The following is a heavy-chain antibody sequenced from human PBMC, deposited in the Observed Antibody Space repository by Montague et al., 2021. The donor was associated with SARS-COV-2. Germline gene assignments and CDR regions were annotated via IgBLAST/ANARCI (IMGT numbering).Heavy chain of an antibody. Sequence: PALVKPTQTLTLTCTFSGFSLKTNGMCVSWIRQSPGKALEWLARIDWDGERSYNSRLETRLTISNDTSKNQVFLTVAHMNPVDTATYYCARTTGRYYGSRNCYVGFWGQGAPVTVSS. CDR1: GFSLKTNGMC. CDR3: ARTTGRYYGSRNCYVGF. D-gene: IGHD3-10*01. V-gene: IGHV2-70*11. CDR2: IDWDGER. J-gene: IGHJ4*02.